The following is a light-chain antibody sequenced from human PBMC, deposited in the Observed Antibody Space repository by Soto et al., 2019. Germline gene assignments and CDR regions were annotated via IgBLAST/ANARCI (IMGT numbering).Light chain of an antibody. V-gene: IGKV3-20*01. CDR3: QQYGSSPLYT. CDR2: GAS. Sequence: EIVLTQSPGTLSLSPGERATLSCRASQSVSSSHLAWYQQKPGLAPRLLIYGASSRATGIPDRFGGSGSGTDFTLTISRLEPDDFAVYYCQQYGSSPLYTFGQGTKLEIK. CDR1: QSVSSSH. J-gene: IGKJ2*01.